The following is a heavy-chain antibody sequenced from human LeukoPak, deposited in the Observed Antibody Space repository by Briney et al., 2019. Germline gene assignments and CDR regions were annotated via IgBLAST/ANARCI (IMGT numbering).Heavy chain of an antibody. D-gene: IGHD5-18*01. CDR1: GFTFSSYW. Sequence: GGSLRLSCAASGFTFSSYWMQWVRQAPGKGLVWVSRINSDGSSTSYADSVKGRFTISRDNAKNTLYLQMNSLRAEDTAVYYCARDRGYSYGYSFDYWGQGTLVTVSS. CDR3: ARDRGYSYGYSFDY. V-gene: IGHV3-74*01. CDR2: INSDGSST. J-gene: IGHJ4*02.